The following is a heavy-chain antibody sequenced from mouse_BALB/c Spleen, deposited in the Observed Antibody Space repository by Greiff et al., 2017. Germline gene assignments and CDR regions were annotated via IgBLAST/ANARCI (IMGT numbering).Heavy chain of an antibody. CDR2: ISSGGSYT. Sequence: HLVESGGGLVKPGGSLKLSCAASGFTFSSYAMSWVRQSPEKRLEWVAEISSGGSYTYYPDTVTGRFTISRDNAKNTLYLEMSSLRSEDTAMYYCARDIYYYGSSYAMDYWGQGTSVTVSS. CDR3: ARDIYYYGSSYAMDY. V-gene: IGHV5-9-4*01. J-gene: IGHJ4*01. CDR1: GFTFSSYA. D-gene: IGHD1-1*01.